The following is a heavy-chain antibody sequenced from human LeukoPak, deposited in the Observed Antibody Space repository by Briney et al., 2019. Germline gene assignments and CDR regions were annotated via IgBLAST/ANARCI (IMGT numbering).Heavy chain of an antibody. Sequence: GGSLRLSCAASGLTFSGYWMSWVRQAPGKGLEWVANINLDGSVIHYVDSAKGRFTIPRDNAKNSLYLQMNCLRAEDTAFYYCATSDDSSGSDWGQGTLVTVSS. CDR1: GLTFSGYW. J-gene: IGHJ4*02. V-gene: IGHV3-7*01. CDR3: ATSDDSSGSD. CDR2: INLDGSVI. D-gene: IGHD3-22*01.